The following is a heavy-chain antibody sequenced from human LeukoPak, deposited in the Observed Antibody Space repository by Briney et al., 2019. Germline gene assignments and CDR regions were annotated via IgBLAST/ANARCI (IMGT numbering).Heavy chain of an antibody. CDR3: ATPDGLATDTSNYAFHV. CDR1: RWSFSEYE. Sequence: PGGSLRLSCAGCRWSFSEYEMSWVGQAPGKGLEWVSGISASGGYTYYADSGKGRFTVSRDNDKRTLYVQIDSLRGEDTGVYYCATPDGLATDTSNYAFHVWGQGTMVTVSS. V-gene: IGHV3-23*01. CDR2: ISASGGYT. D-gene: IGHD1-1*01. J-gene: IGHJ3*01.